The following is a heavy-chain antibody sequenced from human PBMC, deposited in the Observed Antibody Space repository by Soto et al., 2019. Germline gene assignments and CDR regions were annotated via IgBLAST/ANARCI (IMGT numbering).Heavy chain of an antibody. CDR1: GFTFSTYP. Sequence: GGSLRLSCAASGFTFSTYPMNWLRQAPGKGLEWVSYISSSSSYTNYADSVKGRFTISRDNAKNSLYLQMNSLRAEDTAVYYCARDHSGGDCSSCPKYYYGMDVWGQGTTVTVSS. D-gene: IGHD2-21*02. CDR3: ARDHSGGDCSSCPKYYYGMDV. CDR2: ISSSSSYT. J-gene: IGHJ6*02. V-gene: IGHV3-11*05.